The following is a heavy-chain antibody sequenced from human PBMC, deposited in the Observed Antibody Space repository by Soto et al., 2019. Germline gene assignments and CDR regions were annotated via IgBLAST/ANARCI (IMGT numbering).Heavy chain of an antibody. Sequence: SGCAGWWSGQAHGKGLEWMGKIIPTFGRTNYAQKFQGRLTISADDSTSTAYMELTSLESDDTAVYYCARVPLSSFATAVWGQRTTVTVSS. CDR2: IIPTFGRT. D-gene: IGHD3-10*02. CDR1: SGCA. CDR3: ARVPLSSFATAV. V-gene: IGHV1-69*15. J-gene: IGHJ6*02.